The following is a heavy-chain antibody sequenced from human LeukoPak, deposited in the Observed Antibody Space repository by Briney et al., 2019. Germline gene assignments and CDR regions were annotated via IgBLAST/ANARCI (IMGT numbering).Heavy chain of an antibody. J-gene: IGHJ4*02. V-gene: IGHV3-23*01. CDR2: ISASGGTT. CDR1: GFAFSSYA. D-gene: IGHD7-27*01. CDR3: VKAESGAGPGEFDY. Sequence: GGSRRLSCAASGFAFSSYALSWDRQAPGKGLEWVSGISASGGTTYYADSVKGRFTISRDNSKNTLYLEMNSLRVEDTAIYYCVKAESGAGPGEFDYWGQGTLVTVSS.